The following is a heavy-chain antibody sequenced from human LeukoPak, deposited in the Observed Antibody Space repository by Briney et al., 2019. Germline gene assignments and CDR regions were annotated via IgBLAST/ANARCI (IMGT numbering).Heavy chain of an antibody. CDR1: GGSISSYY. CDR3: ASLTDSSSWYGSWFDP. Sequence: SETLSLTCTVSGGSISSYYWSWIRRPAGKGLEWIGEIYHSGSTNYNPSLKSRVTISVDKSKNQFSLKLSSVTAADTAVYYCASLTDSSSWYGSWFDPWGQGTLVTVSS. J-gene: IGHJ5*02. D-gene: IGHD6-13*01. V-gene: IGHV4-59*12. CDR2: IYHSGST.